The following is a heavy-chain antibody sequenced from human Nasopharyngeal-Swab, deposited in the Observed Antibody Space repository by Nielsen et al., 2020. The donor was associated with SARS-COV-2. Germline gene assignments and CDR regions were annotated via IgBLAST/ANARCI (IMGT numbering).Heavy chain of an antibody. D-gene: IGHD2-21*02. CDR3: ARALVWWWLLNFDY. V-gene: IGHV3-53*04. CDR1: GFTVSSNY. CDR2: IYSGGST. Sequence: GGSLRLSCAASGFTVSSNYMSWVRQAPGKGLEWVSVIYSGGSTYYADSVKGRFTISRHNSKNTLYLQMNSLRAEDTAVYYCARALVWWWLLNFDYWGQGTLVTVSS. J-gene: IGHJ4*02.